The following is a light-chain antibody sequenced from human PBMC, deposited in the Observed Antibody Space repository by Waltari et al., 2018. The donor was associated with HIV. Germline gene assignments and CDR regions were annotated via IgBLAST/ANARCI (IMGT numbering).Light chain of an antibody. CDR2: GAT. CDR1: QGIRNY. CDR3: QQHNTYPLT. Sequence: DILLTQSPPFLSASVGDRVTISCRASQGIRNYLAWFQQKPGSAPKLLIFGATTLQSGVPSRFSGSGSGTQFTLTINSLQPEDFATYYCQQHNTYPLTFGPGT. J-gene: IGKJ3*01. V-gene: IGKV1-9*01.